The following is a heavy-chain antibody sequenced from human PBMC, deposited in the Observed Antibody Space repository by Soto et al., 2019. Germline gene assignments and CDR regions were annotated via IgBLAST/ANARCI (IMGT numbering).Heavy chain of an antibody. D-gene: IGHD3-3*01. J-gene: IGHJ6*02. V-gene: IGHV3-7*05. Sequence: QPGGSLRLSCASSGFTFSSYWMTWVRQAPGKGLEWVANIKEDGSEKYYVDSVKGRFTISRDNAKNSLYLQMNSLRAEDTAVYYCSRLCFWHPGGYYGMDVWGQGTTGTVSS. CDR2: IKEDGSEK. CDR1: GFTFSSYW. CDR3: SRLCFWHPGGYYGMDV.